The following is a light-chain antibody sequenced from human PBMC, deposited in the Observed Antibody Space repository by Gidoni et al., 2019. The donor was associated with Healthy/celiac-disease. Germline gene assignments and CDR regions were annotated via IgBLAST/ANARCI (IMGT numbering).Light chain of an antibody. V-gene: IGKV2-28*01. CDR1: QSLLHSNGYNY. Sequence: DIVMTQSPLSLPVTLGEPASISCRSSQSLLHSNGYNYLDWYLQKPGQSPQLLIYLGSNRASGVPDRCSGSGSGTDFTLKISRVEAEDVGVYYCMQALQTLWTFGQGTKVEIK. CDR2: LGS. J-gene: IGKJ1*01. CDR3: MQALQTLWT.